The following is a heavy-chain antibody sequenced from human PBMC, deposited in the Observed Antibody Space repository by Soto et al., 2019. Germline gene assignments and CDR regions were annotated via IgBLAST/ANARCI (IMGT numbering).Heavy chain of an antibody. J-gene: IGHJ6*02. CDR3: ARAAFRSGYYGYYYGMDV. V-gene: IGHV1-69*01. CDR1: GGTFSTHA. Sequence: QVQLVQSGAEVKKPGSSVKVSCKASGGTFSTHAISWVRQAPGQGLEWLGGIIPTLGIPNYAQKFQGRVTVTADEYTSTAYMELSRLTSEDTAVYYCARAAFRSGYYGYYYGMDVWGQGTAVNV. CDR2: IIPTLGIP. D-gene: IGHD3-3*01.